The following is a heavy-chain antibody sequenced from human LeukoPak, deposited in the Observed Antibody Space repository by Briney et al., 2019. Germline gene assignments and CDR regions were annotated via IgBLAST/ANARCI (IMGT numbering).Heavy chain of an antibody. Sequence: SXXVXCXAXXGTXSXYAXSWVRQAPGQGLEWMXGIIPIFGTANYAQKFQGRVTITADESTSTAYMELSSLRSEDTAVYYCAITVTLSLRGGYYSDYWGQGTLVTVSS. CDR1: XGTXSXYA. V-gene: IGHV1-69*01. D-gene: IGHD4-17*01. J-gene: IGHJ4*02. CDR3: AITVTLSLRGGYYSDY. CDR2: IIPIFGTA.